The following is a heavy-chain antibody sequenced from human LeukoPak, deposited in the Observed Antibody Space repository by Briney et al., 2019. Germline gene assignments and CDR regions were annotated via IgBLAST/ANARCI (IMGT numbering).Heavy chain of an antibody. CDR1: GGSISNYF. J-gene: IGHJ4*02. D-gene: IGHD6-13*01. CDR3: ARAGGSRGFDY. CDR2: IYSTGRS. V-gene: IGHV4-4*07. Sequence: SETLSLTCTVSGGSISNYFWSWVRQPAGKGLEWIGRIYSTGRSDYNPSLKSRITMSVDTSKNQFSLKLSSVTAADTAVYYCARAGGSRGFDYWGQGTLVTVSS.